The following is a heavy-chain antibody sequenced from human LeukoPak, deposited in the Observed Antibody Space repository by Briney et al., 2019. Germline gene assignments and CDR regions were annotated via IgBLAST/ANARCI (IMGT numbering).Heavy chain of an antibody. CDR3: ARFSLGGRWLPNWRIEY. D-gene: IGHD5-24*01. Sequence: SETLSLTCAVYGGSFSGYYWSWIRQPPGKGLEWIGEINHSGSTNYNPSLKSRVTISVDTSKNQFSLKLSSVTAADTAVYYCARFSLGGRWLPNWRIEYWGQGTLVTVSS. CDR2: INHSGST. V-gene: IGHV4-34*01. J-gene: IGHJ4*02. CDR1: GGSFSGYY.